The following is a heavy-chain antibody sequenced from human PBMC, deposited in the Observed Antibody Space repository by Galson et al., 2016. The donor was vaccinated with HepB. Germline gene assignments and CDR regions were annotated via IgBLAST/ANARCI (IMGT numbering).Heavy chain of an antibody. V-gene: IGHV3-49*03. CDR1: GFPSGDYA. D-gene: IGHD2-21*01. Sequence: SLRLSCAGSGFPSGDYALTWFRQAPGKGLEWVGFIRSKSYGGTTEYAASVKGRFTISRDDSKSIAYLQINSLKVDDTGVYYCSRFCGGDCYTYYFYGMDVWGQGTTVTVSS. J-gene: IGHJ6*02. CDR3: SRFCGGDCYTYYFYGMDV. CDR2: IRSKSYGGTT.